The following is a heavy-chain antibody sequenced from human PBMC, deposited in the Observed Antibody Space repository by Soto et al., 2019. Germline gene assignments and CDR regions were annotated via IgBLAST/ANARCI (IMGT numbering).Heavy chain of an antibody. CDR2: MNHNSGNT. J-gene: IGHJ5*02. V-gene: IGHV1-8*01. D-gene: IGHD3-9*01. CDR1: GYNFTSYD. CDR3: ARGVGYFDWLLEYNWFDP. Sequence: QVQLVQSGAEVKKPGASVKVSCKASGYNFTSYDINWVRQATGQGREWMGWMNHNSGNTGYAQKFQGRVTMTRNTYISTAYMELSSLRSEDTALYYCARGVGYFDWLLEYNWFDPWGQGTLVTVSS.